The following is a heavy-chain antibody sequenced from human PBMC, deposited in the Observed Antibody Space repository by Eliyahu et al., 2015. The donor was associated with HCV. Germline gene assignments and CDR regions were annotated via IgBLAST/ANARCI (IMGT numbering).Heavy chain of an antibody. CDR3: AKAEKETSSRWGYCSSTSCGGYGMDV. Sequence: GKGLEWVAVISYDGSNKYYADSVKGRFTISRDNSKNTLYLQMNSLRAEDTAVYYCAKAEKETSSRWGYCSSTSCGGYGMDVWGQGTTVTVSS. J-gene: IGHJ6*02. D-gene: IGHD2-2*01. CDR2: ISYDGSNK. V-gene: IGHV3-30*18.